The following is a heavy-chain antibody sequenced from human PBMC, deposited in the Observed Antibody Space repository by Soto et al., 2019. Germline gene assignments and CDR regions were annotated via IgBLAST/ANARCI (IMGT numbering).Heavy chain of an antibody. J-gene: IGHJ6*02. V-gene: IGHV1-69*12. CDR1: GDTFSSFA. CDR3: ARDNPRLQSGGNYYYALDV. D-gene: IGHD6-25*01. Sequence: QVQLVQSGAEVKKPGSSVKVSCKASGDTFSSFAISWVRQAPGQGFEWMGGIIPIFRTPDYAQKFQGRVTITADESTRTAYMELSSLRSDDTAVYYCARDNPRLQSGGNYYYALDVWGQGTTVIVSS. CDR2: IIPIFRTP.